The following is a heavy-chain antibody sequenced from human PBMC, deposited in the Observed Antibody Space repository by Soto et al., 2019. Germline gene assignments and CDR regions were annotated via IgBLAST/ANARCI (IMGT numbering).Heavy chain of an antibody. CDR3: ARGAGSYYYYYYYMDV. D-gene: IGHD3-10*01. CDR1: GGSISSGDYY. Sequence: QVQLQESGPGLVKPSQTLSLTCTVSGGSISSGDYYWSWIRQPPGKGLEWIGYIYYSGSTYYNPSLKSQVTISVDTSKNQFSLKLSSVTAADTAVYYCARGAGSYYYYYYYMDVWGKGTTVTVSS. CDR2: IYYSGST. V-gene: IGHV4-30-4*01. J-gene: IGHJ6*03.